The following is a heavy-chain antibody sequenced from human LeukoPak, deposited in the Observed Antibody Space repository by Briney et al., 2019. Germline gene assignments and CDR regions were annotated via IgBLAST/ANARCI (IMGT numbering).Heavy chain of an antibody. CDR1: GGSISSYY. CDR2: IYYSGST. J-gene: IGHJ4*02. Sequence: PSETLSLTCTVSGGSISSYYWSWIRQPPGKGLEWIGYIYYSGSTNYNPSLKSRVTISVDTSKNQFSQKLSSVTAADTAVYYCARHGTYYDILTFDYWGQGTLVTVSS. V-gene: IGHV4-59*08. CDR3: ARHGTYYDILTFDY. D-gene: IGHD3-9*01.